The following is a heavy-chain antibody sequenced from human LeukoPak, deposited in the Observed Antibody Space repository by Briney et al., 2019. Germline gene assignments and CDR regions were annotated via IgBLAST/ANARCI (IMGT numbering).Heavy chain of an antibody. CDR2: INPNSGGT. Sequence: GASVKVSCKASGYTFTGYYMHWVRQAPGQGLEWMGWINPNSGGTNYAQKFQGRVTMTRDTSIGTAYMELSRLRSDDTAVYYCARDEDYYGSGSYYNYWGQGTLVTVSS. V-gene: IGHV1-2*02. CDR1: GYTFTGYY. CDR3: ARDEDYYGSGSYYNY. D-gene: IGHD3-10*01. J-gene: IGHJ4*02.